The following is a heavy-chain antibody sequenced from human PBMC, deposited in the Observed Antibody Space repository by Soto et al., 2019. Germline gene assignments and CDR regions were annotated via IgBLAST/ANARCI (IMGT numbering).Heavy chain of an antibody. CDR1: GFTFTSSA. D-gene: IGHD3-9*01. CDR3: ARVLRYFDWLLGPSYYYYGMDV. V-gene: IGHV1-58*02. J-gene: IGHJ6*02. CDR2: IVVGSGNT. Sequence: ASVKVSCKASGFTFTSSAMQWVRQARGQRLEWIGWIVVGSGNTNYAQKFQERVTITRDMSTSTAYMELSSLRSEDTAVYYCARVLRYFDWLLGPSYYYYGMDVWGQGTTVTVSS.